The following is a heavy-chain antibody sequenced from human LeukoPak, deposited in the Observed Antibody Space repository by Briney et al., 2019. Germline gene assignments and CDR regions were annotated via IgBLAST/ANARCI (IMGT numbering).Heavy chain of an antibody. CDR3: ARGPNTAGNYRAFDL. CDR1: SGSISSTTYY. CDR2: IYYNGDT. D-gene: IGHD4-11*01. V-gene: IGHV4-39*07. J-gene: IGHJ3*01. Sequence: SETLSLTCTVSSGSISSTTYYWAWIRQPPGKGLEWIGSIYYNGDTYYNPSLKSRVIISADTSKNQFSLKLTSVTAADMAAYYCARGPNTAGNYRAFDLWGQGTKVTVSS.